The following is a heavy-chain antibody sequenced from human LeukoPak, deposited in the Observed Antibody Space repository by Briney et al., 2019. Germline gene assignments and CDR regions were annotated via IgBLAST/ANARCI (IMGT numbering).Heavy chain of an antibody. D-gene: IGHD3-10*01. Sequence: SETLSLTCTVSGGSISSYYWSWIRQPPGKGLEWIGYIYYSGSTNYNPSLKSRVTISVDRSKNQFSLKLSSVTAADTAVYYCARRNYYGSGSYYEGGYNWFDPWGQGTLVTVSS. V-gene: IGHV4-59*12. CDR3: ARRNYYGSGSYYEGGYNWFDP. CDR2: IYYSGST. J-gene: IGHJ5*02. CDR1: GGSISSYY.